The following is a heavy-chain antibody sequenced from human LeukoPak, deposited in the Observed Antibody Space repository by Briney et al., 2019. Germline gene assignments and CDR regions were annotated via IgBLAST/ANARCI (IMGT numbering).Heavy chain of an antibody. CDR1: GFTFSSYW. Sequence: PGGSLRLSCAASGFTFSSYWMHWVRQAQGKGLVWVSRINSDGSSTSYADSVKGGFTISRDNAKNTLYLQMNSLRAEDTAVYYCATWYYYDSSAYYLCYWGQGTLVTVSS. D-gene: IGHD3-22*01. CDR3: ATWYYYDSSAYYLCY. CDR2: INSDGSST. V-gene: IGHV3-74*01. J-gene: IGHJ4*02.